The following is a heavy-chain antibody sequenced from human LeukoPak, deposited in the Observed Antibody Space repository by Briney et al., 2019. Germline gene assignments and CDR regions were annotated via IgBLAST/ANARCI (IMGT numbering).Heavy chain of an antibody. CDR2: INQDGSQK. D-gene: IGHD2-21*01. V-gene: IGHV3-7*01. J-gene: IGHJ4*02. CDR1: GLTFSRYW. CDR3: VTGDHGDY. Sequence: GGSLKLSCGASGLTFSRYWMSWVRQAPGKGLEWVANINQDGSQKNYVDSVKGRFTISRDNAKNSLYLQVNSLRAEDTAVYYCVTGDHGDYWGQGTLVTVSS.